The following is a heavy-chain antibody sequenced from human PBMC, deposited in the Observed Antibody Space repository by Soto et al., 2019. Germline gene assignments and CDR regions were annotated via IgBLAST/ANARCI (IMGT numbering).Heavy chain of an antibody. CDR2: IKSKTDGGTA. D-gene: IGHD2-2*01. CDR3: TTGEAHCSTTSCYFSYHYHGMDV. V-gene: IGHV3-15*05. J-gene: IGHJ6*02. Sequence: EVQLVESGGGLVKPGGSLRLSCTGAGFTFSNAWMSWVRQAPGKGLEWVGRIKSKTDGGTADYAAPVKGRFTISRDDWKDTLWLQMDSLKTEVTAGYYCTTGEAHCSTTSCYFSYHYHGMDVWGQGTTVTVSS. CDR1: GFTFSNAW.